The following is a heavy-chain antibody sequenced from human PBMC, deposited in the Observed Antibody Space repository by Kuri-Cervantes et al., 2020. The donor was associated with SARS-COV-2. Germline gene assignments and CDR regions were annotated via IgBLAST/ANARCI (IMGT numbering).Heavy chain of an antibody. CDR2: IYPGDSDT. J-gene: IGHJ4*02. D-gene: IGHD3-22*01. V-gene: IGHV5-51*01. CDR1: GYTFPTYW. CDR3: ARHFRHKDWLIPEVSTYFDS. Sequence: KVSCKGSGYTFPTYWISWVRQMPGKGLEWMEVIYPGDSDTRYSPSFQGQVTLSSDRSISTAYLQWSSLKGSDTAIYYCARHFRHKDWLIPEVSTYFDSWGQGTLVTVSS.